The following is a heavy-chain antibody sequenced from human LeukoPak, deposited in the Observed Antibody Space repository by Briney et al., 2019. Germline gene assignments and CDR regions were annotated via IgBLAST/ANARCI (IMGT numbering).Heavy chain of an antibody. CDR2: IYYSGST. Sequence: SETLSLTCIVSGGSISSSSSYWAWIRQPPGRGLEWIGSIYYSGSTYFNPSLKSRVTISIDTSKTQFSLKLSSVTAADTAVYYCARNFGGSTMKAFDIWGLGTVVTVSS. V-gene: IGHV4-39*07. CDR3: ARNFGGSTMKAFDI. CDR1: GGSISSSSSY. J-gene: IGHJ3*02. D-gene: IGHD4-23*01.